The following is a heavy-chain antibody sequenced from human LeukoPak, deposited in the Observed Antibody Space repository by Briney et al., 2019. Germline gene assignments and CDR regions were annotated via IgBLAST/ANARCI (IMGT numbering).Heavy chain of an antibody. Sequence: PSETLSLTCAVYGGSFSGYYWSWIRQPPGKGLEWIGEVNHSGSTNYNPSLKSRVTISVDTSKNPFSLKLSSVTAADTAVYYCARDGPLAVAYFDYWGQGTLVTVSS. CDR3: ARDGPLAVAYFDY. CDR2: VNHSGST. D-gene: IGHD6-19*01. CDR1: GGSFSGYY. V-gene: IGHV4-34*01. J-gene: IGHJ4*02.